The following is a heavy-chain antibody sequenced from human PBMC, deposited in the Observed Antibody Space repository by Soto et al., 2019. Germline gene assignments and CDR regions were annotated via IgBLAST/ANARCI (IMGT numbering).Heavy chain of an antibody. CDR3: AGEDIVA. D-gene: IGHD2-15*01. V-gene: IGHV1-3*01. CDR2: IKAVNGNT. CDR1: GYTFTSYA. Sequence: QVQLVQAGAEVNKPGASVKGSCKASGYTFTSYAMHLVRQALVQRLEWMGWIKAVNGNTKYSQKFQGRVTITSDTSATTAYMELRSLRSEDTAVYYCAGEDIVAWGQGTLVTVSS. J-gene: IGHJ5*02.